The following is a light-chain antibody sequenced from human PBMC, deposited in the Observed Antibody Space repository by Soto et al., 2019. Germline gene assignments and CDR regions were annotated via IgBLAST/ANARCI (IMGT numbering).Light chain of an antibody. CDR3: SSYTSSSTLENV. V-gene: IGLV2-14*01. CDR2: EVS. J-gene: IGLJ1*01. CDR1: SSYVGGYNY. Sequence: SALSQPGSVCWSPGRSVTISCTGTSSYVGGYNYVSWYQQHPGKAPKLMIYEVSNRPSGVSNRFSGSKSGNTASLTISGLQAEDEAHYYCSSYTSSSTLENVFGTGTKVTVL.